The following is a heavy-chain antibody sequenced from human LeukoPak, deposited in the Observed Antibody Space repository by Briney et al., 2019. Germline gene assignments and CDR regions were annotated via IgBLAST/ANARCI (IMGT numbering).Heavy chain of an antibody. Sequence: TPGGSLGLSCAASGFTFSDYSMHWVRQAPGKGLEWVSSISSGSTYKYSADSLKGRFTISRDNAKNSLYLQMNSLRAEDSAVYYCTRGPTLIGVAGTWPLDYWGQGTLVTVSS. CDR2: ISSGSTYK. CDR1: GFTFSDYS. V-gene: IGHV3-21*01. CDR3: TRGPTLIGVAGTWPLDY. J-gene: IGHJ4*02. D-gene: IGHD6-19*01.